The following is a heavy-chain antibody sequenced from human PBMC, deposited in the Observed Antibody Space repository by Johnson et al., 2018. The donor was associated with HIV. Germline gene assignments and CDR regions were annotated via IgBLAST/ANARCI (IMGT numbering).Heavy chain of an antibody. V-gene: IGHV3-NL1*01. Sequence: QVQLVESGGGVVQPGRSLRLSCAASRFTFSSYAMHWVRQAPGKGLEWVAVIYSGGSTYYADSVKGRFTISRDNSKNTLYLQMNSLRAEDTAVYYCAKGLIGAFDIWGQGTMVTVSS. CDR1: RFTFSSYA. D-gene: IGHD2/OR15-2a*01. CDR3: AKGLIGAFDI. J-gene: IGHJ3*02. CDR2: IYSGGST.